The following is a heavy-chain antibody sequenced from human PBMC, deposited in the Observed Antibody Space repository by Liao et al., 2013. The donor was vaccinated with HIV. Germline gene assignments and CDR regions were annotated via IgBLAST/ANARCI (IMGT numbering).Heavy chain of an antibody. V-gene: IGHV4-4*07. D-gene: IGHD3-10*01. Sequence: QLQLQEPGPGLVKPSETLSLTCTVSGGSISSYYWSWIRQPAGKGLEWIGSVYCSGSTDYNPSLKSRVAISLDTSTNQFSLKLTSMTAADTAVYYCVRELTMVRADAFNIWGQGTMVAVSS. J-gene: IGHJ3*02. CDR2: VYCSGST. CDR1: GGSISSYY. CDR3: VRELTMVRADAFNI.